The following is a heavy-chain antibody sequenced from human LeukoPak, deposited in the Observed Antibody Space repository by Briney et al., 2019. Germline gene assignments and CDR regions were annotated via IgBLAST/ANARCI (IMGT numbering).Heavy chain of an antibody. Sequence: ASVTVSFTASRYTFTSYDIDWVRQATGQGLEWMGWMNPNSGNTGYAQKFQGRVTMTRNTSISTAYMELSSLRSEDTAVYYCASNAFDIWGQGTMVTVSS. CDR3: ASNAFDI. CDR2: MNPNSGNT. CDR1: RYTFTSYD. J-gene: IGHJ3*02. V-gene: IGHV1-8*01.